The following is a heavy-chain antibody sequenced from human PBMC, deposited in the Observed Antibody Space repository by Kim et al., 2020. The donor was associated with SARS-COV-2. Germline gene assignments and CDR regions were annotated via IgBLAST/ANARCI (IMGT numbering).Heavy chain of an antibody. J-gene: IGHJ5*02. D-gene: IGHD5-18*01. Sequence: GGSLRLSCAASGFTFSSYAMSWVRQAPGKGLEWVSAISGSGGSTYYADSVKGRFTISRDNSKNTLYLQMNSLRAEDTAVYYCAKVGSGVDTAMVDDPWGQGTLVTVSS. CDR1: GFTFSSYA. CDR3: AKVGSGVDTAMVDDP. CDR2: ISGSGGST. V-gene: IGHV3-23*01.